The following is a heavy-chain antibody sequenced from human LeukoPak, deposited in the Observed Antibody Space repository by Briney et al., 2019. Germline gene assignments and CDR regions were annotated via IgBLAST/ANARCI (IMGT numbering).Heavy chain of an antibody. CDR1: GFTFSSYG. D-gene: IGHD4-23*01. CDR2: ISYDGSNK. Sequence: GGSLRLSCAASGFTFSSYGMHWVRQAPGKGLEWVAVISYDGSNKYYADSVKGRFTISRDNSKNTLYLQMNSLRAEDTAVYYCAKDPTPFRGGSEGFDYWGQGTLVTVSS. V-gene: IGHV3-30*18. CDR3: AKDPTPFRGGSEGFDY. J-gene: IGHJ4*02.